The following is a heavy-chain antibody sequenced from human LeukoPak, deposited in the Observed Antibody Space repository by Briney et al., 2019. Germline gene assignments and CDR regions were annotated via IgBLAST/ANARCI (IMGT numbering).Heavy chain of an antibody. Sequence: GASVKVSCKASGYSFNSYGISWVRQAPGQGLEWMGWISGYNGNAKYAQKLQGRITMTTDISTSTAYMELRSLRSDDTAVYYCAKDYGGHCTNGICSKIDYWGHGTLVTVSS. CDR2: ISGYNGNA. V-gene: IGHV1-18*01. CDR1: GYSFNSYG. CDR3: AKDYGGHCTNGICSKIDY. J-gene: IGHJ4*01. D-gene: IGHD2-8*01.